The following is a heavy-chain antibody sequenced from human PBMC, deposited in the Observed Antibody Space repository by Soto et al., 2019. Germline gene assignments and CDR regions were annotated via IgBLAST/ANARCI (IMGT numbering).Heavy chain of an antibody. Sequence: PSETLSLTCTVSGGSISSSSYYWGWIRQPPGRGLEWIGSIYYSGSTYYNPSLKSRVTISVDTSKNQLSLKLSSVTAADTAVYCCARRGPTVTRYYYYGMDVWGQGTTVTVSS. V-gene: IGHV4-39*01. CDR2: IYYSGST. CDR1: GGSISSSSYY. J-gene: IGHJ6*02. D-gene: IGHD4-17*01. CDR3: ARRGPTVTRYYYYGMDV.